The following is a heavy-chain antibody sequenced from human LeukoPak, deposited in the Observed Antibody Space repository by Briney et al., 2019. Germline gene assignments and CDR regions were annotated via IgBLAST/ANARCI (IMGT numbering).Heavy chain of an antibody. Sequence: SETLSLTCAVSGYSISSGYYWGWIRQLPGKGLEWIGSIYHSGSTYYNPSLKSRVTISVDTSKNQFSLKLSSVTAADTAVYYCARHAPGDFWSGYYPLYFDYWGQGTLVTVSS. D-gene: IGHD3-3*01. CDR1: GYSISSGYY. J-gene: IGHJ4*02. CDR2: IYHSGST. CDR3: ARHAPGDFWSGYYPLYFDY. V-gene: IGHV4-38-2*01.